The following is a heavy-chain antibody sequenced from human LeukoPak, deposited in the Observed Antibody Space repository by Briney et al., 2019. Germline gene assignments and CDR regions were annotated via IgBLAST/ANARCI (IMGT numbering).Heavy chain of an antibody. CDR1: GFTFSSYG. Sequence: GGSLRLSCAASGFTFSSYGMHWVRQAPGKGVEWVAVIWYDGSNKYYADSVKGRFTISRDNSKNTLYLQMNSLRAEDTAVYYCARGLYDSSGYYYFDYWGQGTLVTVSS. V-gene: IGHV3-33*01. CDR3: ARGLYDSSGYYYFDY. CDR2: IWYDGSNK. J-gene: IGHJ4*02. D-gene: IGHD3-22*01.